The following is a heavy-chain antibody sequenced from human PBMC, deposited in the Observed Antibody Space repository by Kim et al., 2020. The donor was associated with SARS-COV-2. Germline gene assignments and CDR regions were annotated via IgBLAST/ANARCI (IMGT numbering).Heavy chain of an antibody. CDR3: AKDIASSGYYDSSGYPLGGAFDI. Sequence: GGSLRLSCAASGFTFDDYAMHWVRQAPGKGLEWVSLISWDGGSTYYADSVKGRFTISRYNSKNSLYLQMNSLRAEDTALYYCAKDIASSGYYDSSGYPLGGAFDIWGQGTMVTVSS. J-gene: IGHJ3*02. CDR2: ISWDGGST. CDR1: GFTFDDYA. D-gene: IGHD3-22*01. V-gene: IGHV3-43D*03.